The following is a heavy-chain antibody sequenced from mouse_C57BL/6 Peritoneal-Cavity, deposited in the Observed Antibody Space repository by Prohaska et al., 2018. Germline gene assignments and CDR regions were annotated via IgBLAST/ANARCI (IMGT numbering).Heavy chain of an antibody. Sequence: EVQLLETGGGLVQPGGSRGLSCEGSGFTFSGFWMSWVRQTPGKNLEWSGDINSDGSAINYAPSIKDRFTIFRDNDKMTLYRQMSKVRSEDIATYFCMRYGNYWYFNVWGTGTTVTVSS. CDR2: INSDGSAI. D-gene: IGHD2-1*01. CDR1: GFTFSGFW. V-gene: IGHV11-2*01. J-gene: IGHJ1*03. CDR3: MRYGNYWYFNV.